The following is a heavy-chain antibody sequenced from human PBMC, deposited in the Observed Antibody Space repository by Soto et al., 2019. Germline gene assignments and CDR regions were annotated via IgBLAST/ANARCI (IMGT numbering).Heavy chain of an antibody. V-gene: IGHV4-34*01. CDR1: GGSFSGYY. D-gene: IGHD3-10*01. CDR3: ARDPFYGSGSYYYYYYGMDV. J-gene: IGHJ6*02. CDR2: INHSGST. Sequence: PSETLSLTCAVYGGSFSGYYWSWIRQPPGKGLEWIGEINHSGSTNYNPSLKSRVTISVDTSKNQFSLKLSSVTAADTAVYYCARDPFYGSGSYYYYYYGMDVWGQGTTVTVSS.